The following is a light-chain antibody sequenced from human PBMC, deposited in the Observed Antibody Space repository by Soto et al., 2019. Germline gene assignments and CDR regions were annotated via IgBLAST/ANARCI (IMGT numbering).Light chain of an antibody. CDR2: GAS. J-gene: IGKJ1*01. Sequence: EIVLTQSPGTLSLSPGERATLSCRASQSVSSSYVAWYQQKPGQAPRLLIYGASSRATGIPDRFSGSGSGTDFTLTISRLEPEDCSVYYCQQYGSSPGWTFGQGNKVEIK. CDR3: QQYGSSPGWT. V-gene: IGKV3-20*01. CDR1: QSVSSSY.